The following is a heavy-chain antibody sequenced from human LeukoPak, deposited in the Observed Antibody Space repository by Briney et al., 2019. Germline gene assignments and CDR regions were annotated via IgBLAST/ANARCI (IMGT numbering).Heavy chain of an antibody. J-gene: IGHJ4*02. CDR2: IIPIFGTA. V-gene: IGHV1-69*13. CDR3: ASNRRDTAMQNYYFDY. D-gene: IGHD5-18*01. Sequence: ASVKVSCKASGGTFSSYAISWVRQAPGQGLEWMGGIIPIFGTANYAQKFQGRVTITADESTSTAYMELSSLRSEDTAVYYCASNRRDTAMQNYYFDYWGQGTLVTVSS. CDR1: GGTFSSYA.